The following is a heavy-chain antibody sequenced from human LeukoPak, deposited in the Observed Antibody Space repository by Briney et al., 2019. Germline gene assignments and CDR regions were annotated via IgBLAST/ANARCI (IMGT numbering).Heavy chain of an antibody. Sequence: GASVKVSCKASGYTFTSYYMHWVRQAPGQGLEWMGIINPSGGSTSYAQKFQGRVTMTRDMSTSTVYMELSSLRSEDTAVYYCARDLYGYCSSTSCSPVEWGQGTLVTVSS. D-gene: IGHD2-2*01. CDR1: GYTFTSYY. CDR2: INPSGGST. CDR3: ARDLYGYCSSTSCSPVE. J-gene: IGHJ4*02. V-gene: IGHV1-46*01.